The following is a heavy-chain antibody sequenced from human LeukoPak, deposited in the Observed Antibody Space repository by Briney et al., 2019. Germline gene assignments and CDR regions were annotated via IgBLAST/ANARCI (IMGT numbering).Heavy chain of an antibody. V-gene: IGHV3-11*04. CDR2: ISCSGNTT. D-gene: IGHD6-13*01. CDR1: GFTFSDYY. CDR3: ARDGGSSWYFDY. Sequence: GGSLRLSCAASGFTFSDYYMSWIRQAPGKGLECVSYISCSGNTTYYSDSVRGRFTISRDNAKNSLHLQMNSLRAEDTAVYYCARDGGSSWYFDYWGQGTLATVSS. J-gene: IGHJ4*02.